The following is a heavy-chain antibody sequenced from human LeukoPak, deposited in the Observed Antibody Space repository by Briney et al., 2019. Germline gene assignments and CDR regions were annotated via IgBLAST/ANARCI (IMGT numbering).Heavy chain of an antibody. CDR1: GFTFSSYW. V-gene: IGHV3-74*01. J-gene: IGHJ4*02. D-gene: IGHD3-9*01. CDR2: INSDGSST. CDR3: ARDTNVLRYFDWFDY. Sequence: GGSLRLSCAASGFTFSSYWMHWVRQAPGKGLVWVPRINSDGSSTSYADSVKGRFTISRDNAKNTLYLQMNSLRAEDTAVYYCARDTNVLRYFDWFDYWGQGTLVTVSS.